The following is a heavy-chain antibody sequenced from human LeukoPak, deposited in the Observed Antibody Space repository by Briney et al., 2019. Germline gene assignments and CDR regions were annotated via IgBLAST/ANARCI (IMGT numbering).Heavy chain of an antibody. CDR2: INHSGST. CDR1: GGSFSGYY. Sequence: NSSETLSLTCAVYGGSFSGYYWSWIRQPPGKGLEWIGEINHSGSTNYNPSLKSRVTISVDTSKNQFSLKLSSVTAADTAVYYCARGSVKSDAFDIWGQGTMVTVSS. CDR3: ARGSVKSDAFDI. V-gene: IGHV4-34*01. J-gene: IGHJ3*02.